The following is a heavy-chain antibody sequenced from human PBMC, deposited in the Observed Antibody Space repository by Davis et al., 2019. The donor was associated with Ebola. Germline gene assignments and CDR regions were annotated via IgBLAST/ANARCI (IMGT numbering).Heavy chain of an antibody. CDR3: ARGWDSSGWQN. V-gene: IGHV4-59*11. D-gene: IGHD6-19*01. Sequence: MPSDLLSSPLHLLGSSIRSHSWRWFPQPPGKGLEWIRHMYYSGSTKYNPSLQSRVTLSAESSKNQFTLNLTSVTAADSAVYYCARGWDSSGWQNWGQGTLVTVSS. J-gene: IGHJ4*02. CDR2: MYYSGST. CDR1: GSSIRSHS.